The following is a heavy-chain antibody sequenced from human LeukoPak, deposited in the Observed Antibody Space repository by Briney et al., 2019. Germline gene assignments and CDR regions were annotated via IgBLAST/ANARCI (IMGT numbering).Heavy chain of an antibody. CDR2: IIPSGGDT. CDR1: GNTFTSDY. Sequence: ASVKVSCQASGNTFTSDYIHWVRQAPGQGLEWMGRIIPSGGDTIHAEKFRGRLTMIRDTSTRTHYMELSSLRSEDTAVYFCARDNSRWSFDYWGQGTPVTVSS. J-gene: IGHJ4*02. CDR3: ARDNSRWSFDY. D-gene: IGHD2/OR15-2a*01. V-gene: IGHV1-46*03.